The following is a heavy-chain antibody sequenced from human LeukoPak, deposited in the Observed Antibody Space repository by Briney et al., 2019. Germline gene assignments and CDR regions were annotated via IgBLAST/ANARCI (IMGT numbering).Heavy chain of an antibody. V-gene: IGHV4-39*01. D-gene: IGHD6-13*01. J-gene: IGHJ1*01. CDR3: ARHGGSWYHAEYFQH. Sequence: SSETLSLTCTVSGGSISSSSYYWGWIRQPPGKGLEWIGSIYYGGSTYYNPSLKSRVTISVDTSKNQFSLKLSSVTAADTAVYYCARHGGSWYHAEYFQHWGQGTLVTVSS. CDR2: IYYGGST. CDR1: GGSISSSSYY.